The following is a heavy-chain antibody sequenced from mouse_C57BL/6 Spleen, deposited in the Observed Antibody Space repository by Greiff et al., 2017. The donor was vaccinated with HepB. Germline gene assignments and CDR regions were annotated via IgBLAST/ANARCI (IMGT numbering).Heavy chain of an antibody. J-gene: IGHJ1*03. V-gene: IGHV2-9-1*01. CDR2: IWTGGGT. Sequence: VKLMESGPGLVAPSQSLSITCTVSGFSLTSYAISWVRQPPGKGLEWLGVIWTGGGTNYNSALKSRLSISKDNSKSQVFLKMNSLQTDDTARYYCARTIYYGNYGYFDVWGTGTTVTVSS. D-gene: IGHD2-1*01. CDR1: GFSLTSYA. CDR3: ARTIYYGNYGYFDV.